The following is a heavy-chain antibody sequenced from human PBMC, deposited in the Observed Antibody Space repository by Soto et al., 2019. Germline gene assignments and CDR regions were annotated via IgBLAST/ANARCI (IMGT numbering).Heavy chain of an antibody. CDR3: VRTSLVVAAATWEDY. Sequence: GGSLRLSCAASGFTFSSYAMSWVRQAPGKGLEWVSTISGSGSNTYYADSVKGRFTISRDNAKNTLYLQMNSLRAEDTAVYYCVRTSLVVAAATWEDYWGQGTLVTVSS. CDR1: GFTFSSYA. CDR2: ISGSGSNT. J-gene: IGHJ4*02. D-gene: IGHD2-15*01. V-gene: IGHV3-23*01.